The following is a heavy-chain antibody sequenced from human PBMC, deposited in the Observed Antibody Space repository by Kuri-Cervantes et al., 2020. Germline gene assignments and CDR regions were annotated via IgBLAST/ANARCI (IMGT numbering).Heavy chain of an antibody. D-gene: IGHD7-27*01. CDR2: IISDGRSA. V-gene: IGHV3-74*03. Sequence: ETLSLTCAASGFTFSSYWMHWVRQVPGKGLVWVSRIISDGRSATYADSVRGRFTISRDNAKNTLYLQMNSLTAEDTAVYYCAKVTGSPRSSYLRAFDIWGQGTMVTVSS. CDR1: GFTFSSYW. CDR3: AKVTGSPRSSYLRAFDI. J-gene: IGHJ3*02.